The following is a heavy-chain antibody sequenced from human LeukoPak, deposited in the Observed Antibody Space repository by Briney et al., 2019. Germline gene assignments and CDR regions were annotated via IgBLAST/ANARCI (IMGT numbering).Heavy chain of an antibody. J-gene: IGHJ3*02. CDR1: GFTFSSYG. CDR3: AKLGSGSDPGAFDI. CDR2: ISYDGSNK. V-gene: IGHV3-30*18. Sequence: GGSLRLSCAASGFTFSSYGMHWVRQAPGKGLEWVAVISYDGSNKYYADSVKGRFTISRDNSKNTLYLQMNSLRAEDTAVYYCAKLGSGSDPGAFDIWGQGTVVTVSS. D-gene: IGHD1-26*01.